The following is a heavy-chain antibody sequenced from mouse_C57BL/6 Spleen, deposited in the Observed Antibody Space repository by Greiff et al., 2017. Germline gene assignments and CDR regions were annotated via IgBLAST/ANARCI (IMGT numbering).Heavy chain of an antibody. D-gene: IGHD1-1*01. CDR2: IDPSDSYT. Sequence: VQLQQPGAELVMPGASVKLSCKASGYTFTSYWMHWVKQSPGQGLEWIGEIDPSDSYTNYNQKFKGKSTLTVDKSSSTAYMQLSSLTSEDSAVYYCARGITTVVPYYFDYGGQGTTRTVSS. CDR3: ARGITTVVPYYFDY. CDR1: GYTFTSYW. J-gene: IGHJ2*01. V-gene: IGHV1-69*01.